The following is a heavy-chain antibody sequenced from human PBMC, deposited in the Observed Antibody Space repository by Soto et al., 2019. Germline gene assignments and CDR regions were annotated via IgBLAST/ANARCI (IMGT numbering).Heavy chain of an antibody. D-gene: IGHD1-20*01. CDR3: ARERITGTTSNFDY. V-gene: IGHV4-59*12. J-gene: IGHJ4*02. CDR2: MYHSGTT. CDR1: GASISSYY. Sequence: PSETLSLTCTVSGASISSYYWGWIRQPPGKGLEWIGHMYHSGTTNYNSSLKSRVTISTDTSKNQFSLKLSTVTAADTAVYYCARERITGTTSNFDYWGQGTLVTVSS.